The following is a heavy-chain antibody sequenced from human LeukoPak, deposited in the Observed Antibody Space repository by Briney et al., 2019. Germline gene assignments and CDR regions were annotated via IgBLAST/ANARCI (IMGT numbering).Heavy chain of an antibody. CDR3: ARSSEGRYYYDSSGYSYYYYYMDV. Sequence: SETLSLTCTVSGGSISSGSYYWSWIRQPAGKGLEWIGRIYTSGSTNYNPSLKSRVTISVDTSKNQFSLKLSSVTAADTAVYYCARSSEGRYYYDSSGYSYYYYYMDVWGKGTTVTISS. CDR2: IYTSGST. D-gene: IGHD3-22*01. CDR1: GGSISSGSYY. J-gene: IGHJ6*03. V-gene: IGHV4-61*02.